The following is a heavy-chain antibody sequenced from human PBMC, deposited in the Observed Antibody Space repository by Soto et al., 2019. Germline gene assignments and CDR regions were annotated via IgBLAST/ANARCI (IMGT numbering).Heavy chain of an antibody. CDR2: IYHSGST. J-gene: IGHJ5*02. V-gene: IGHV4-30-2*01. CDR1: GGSISSGGYS. D-gene: IGHD2-2*01. CDR3: ARGRYCSSTSCYRAWFDP. Sequence: SETLSLTCAVSGGSISSGGYSWSWIRQPPGKGLEWIGYIYHSGSTYYNPSLKSRVTISVDRSKNQFSLKLSSVTAADTAVYYCARGRYCSSTSCYRAWFDPWGQGTLVTVSS.